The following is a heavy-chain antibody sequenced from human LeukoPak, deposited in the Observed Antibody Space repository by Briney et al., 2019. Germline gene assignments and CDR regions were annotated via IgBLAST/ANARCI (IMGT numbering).Heavy chain of an antibody. Sequence: GGSLRLSCAASGFTFSIYDMHWVRQARGKPLEWVSAIATTGDSYYPGSVKGRFTISRENAKNSLYLQMNSLRAGDTAVYYCARDTVTAGAFDYWGQGTLVTVSS. CDR2: IATTGDS. D-gene: IGHD4-17*01. J-gene: IGHJ4*02. V-gene: IGHV3-13*01. CDR3: ARDTVTAGAFDY. CDR1: GFTFSIYD.